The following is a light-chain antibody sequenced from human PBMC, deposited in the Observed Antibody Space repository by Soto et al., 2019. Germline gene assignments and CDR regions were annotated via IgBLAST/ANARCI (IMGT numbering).Light chain of an antibody. J-gene: IGKJ2*01. V-gene: IGKV3-20*01. CDR2: GTS. CDR3: QQYGSSLYT. CDR1: QTISSNY. Sequence: DIVLTQSPGTLSVSPGERATLSCRASQTISSNYLAWYQQKPGQPPSLLIYGTSSRATGIPDRFSGSGSGTDFTLTISRLEPEDSAIYYCQQYGSSLYTFGQGTKLEIK.